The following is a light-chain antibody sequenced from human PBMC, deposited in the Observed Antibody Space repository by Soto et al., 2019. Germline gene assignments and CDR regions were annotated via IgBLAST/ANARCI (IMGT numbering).Light chain of an antibody. CDR1: QSISNY. CDR3: QQSSNTPIT. V-gene: IGKV1-39*01. Sequence: DIQMTQSPSSLSASVGDRVTITCRASQSISNYLNWYQQKPGKAPNLLIVAASSLQSGVPSRFSGSGSGTDFALTISSLQPEDFATYYCQQSSNTPITFGHGTRLEIK. J-gene: IGKJ5*01. CDR2: AAS.